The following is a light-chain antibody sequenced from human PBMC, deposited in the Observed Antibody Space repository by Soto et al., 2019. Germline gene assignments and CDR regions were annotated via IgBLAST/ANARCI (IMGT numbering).Light chain of an antibody. CDR1: QSVFYSSSKKNY. CDR3: QQYYSSPIT. Sequence: DIVMTQSPDSLAVSLGERATINCKSSQSVFYSSSKKNYLAWYQQKPRQPPKLLIHWASTREDGVPDRYSGSASSTDITLTSSSLQADDVAVYYCQQYYSSPITLGQGTRLEIK. CDR2: WAS. V-gene: IGKV4-1*01. J-gene: IGKJ5*01.